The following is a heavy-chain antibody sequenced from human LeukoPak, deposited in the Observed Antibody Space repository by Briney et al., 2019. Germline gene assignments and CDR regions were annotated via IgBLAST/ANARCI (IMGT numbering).Heavy chain of an antibody. Sequence: SETLPLTCAVYGGSFSGYYWGWIRQPPGKGLEWIGEMNHSGRTNYNPSLKSRVTISVDTSKNQFSLKLSSVTAADTAVYYCARAYHCNGAGCAPDDDQYYGLDVWGQGTTVSVSS. CDR1: GGSFSGYY. CDR3: ARAYHCNGAGCAPDDDQYYGLDV. D-gene: IGHD2-8*01. J-gene: IGHJ6*02. CDR2: MNHSGRT. V-gene: IGHV4-34*01.